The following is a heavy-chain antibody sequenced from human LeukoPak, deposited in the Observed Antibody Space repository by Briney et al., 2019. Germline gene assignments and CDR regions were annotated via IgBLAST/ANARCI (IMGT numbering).Heavy chain of an antibody. Sequence: SETLSLTCTVSGYSISSGGYYWSWIRQHPGKGLEWIGYIYYSGSTYYNPSLKSRVTISVDTSKNQFSLKLSSVTAADTAVYYCARASREFLEWLPSYFDYWGQGTLVTVSS. D-gene: IGHD3-3*01. J-gene: IGHJ4*02. V-gene: IGHV4-31*03. CDR2: IYYSGST. CDR3: ARASREFLEWLPSYFDY. CDR1: GYSISSGGYY.